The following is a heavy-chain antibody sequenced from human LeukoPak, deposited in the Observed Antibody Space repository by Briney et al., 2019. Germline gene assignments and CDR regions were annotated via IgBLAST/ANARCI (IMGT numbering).Heavy chain of an antibody. CDR3: AKLERSDFDYYS. CDR2: IIGRGGNT. J-gene: IGHJ4*02. D-gene: IGHD2-21*02. CDR1: GFSFSTYA. Sequence: LSGGSLRLSCAASGFSFSTYAMSWVRQAPGKGLEWVSTIIGRGGNTYYADSVRGRFTISRVNSVNTLYLQMNSLRVEDTAMYHCAKLERSDFDYYSWGQGTVVTVSS. V-gene: IGHV3-23*01.